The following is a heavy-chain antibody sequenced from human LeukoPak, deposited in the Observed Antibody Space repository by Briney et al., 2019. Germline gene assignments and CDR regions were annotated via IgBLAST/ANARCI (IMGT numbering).Heavy chain of an antibody. CDR3: ARDNDAVVVAAFWGY. J-gene: IGHJ4*02. D-gene: IGHD2-15*01. CDR2: ISYDGSNK. CDR1: GYIFTKYG. Sequence: SCKASGYIFTKYGFTWVRQAPGKGLEWVAVISYDGSNKYYADSVKGRFTISRDNSKNTLYLQMNSLRAEDTAVYYCARDNDAVVVAAFWGYWGQGTLVTVSS. V-gene: IGHV3-30-3*01.